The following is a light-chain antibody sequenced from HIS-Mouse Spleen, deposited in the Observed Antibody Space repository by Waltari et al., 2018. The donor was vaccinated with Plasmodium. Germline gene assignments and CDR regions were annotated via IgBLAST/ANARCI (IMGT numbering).Light chain of an antibody. CDR1: ALPKKY. J-gene: IGLJ3*02. V-gene: IGLV3-10*01. Sequence: SYELTQPPSVSVSPGQTARITCSGDALPKKYAYWYQQKSGQAHVLVIYEDSKRPSGIPERFSGSSSGTMATMTISGAQVADEADYYCYSTDSSGNHRVFGGGTKLTVL. CDR3: YSTDSSGNHRV. CDR2: EDS.